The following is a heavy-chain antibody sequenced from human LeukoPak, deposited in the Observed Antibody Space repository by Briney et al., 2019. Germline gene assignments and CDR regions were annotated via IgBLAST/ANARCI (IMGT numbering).Heavy chain of an antibody. D-gene: IGHD6-19*01. Sequence: SETLSLTCAVYGGSFSGYYWSWIRQPPGKGLEWIGEISHSGSTNYNPSLKSRVTISVDTSKNQFSLKLSSVTAADTAVYYCARGGGWYRRYFDYWGQGTLVTVSS. CDR1: GGSFSGYY. V-gene: IGHV4-34*01. CDR2: ISHSGST. CDR3: ARGGGWYRRYFDY. J-gene: IGHJ4*02.